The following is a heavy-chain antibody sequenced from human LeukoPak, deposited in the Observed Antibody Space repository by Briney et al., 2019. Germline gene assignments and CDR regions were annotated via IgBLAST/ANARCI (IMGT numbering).Heavy chain of an antibody. CDR1: GGSISSYY. D-gene: IGHD3-3*01. CDR2: IYYSGST. Sequence: SETLSLTCTVSGGSISSYYWSWLRQPPGKGMEWIGYIYYSGSTNYNPSLKSRVTISVDTSKNQFSLKLSSVTAADTAVYYCARSGYDEDYFDYWGQGTLVTVSS. CDR3: ARSGYDEDYFDY. V-gene: IGHV4-59*01. J-gene: IGHJ4*02.